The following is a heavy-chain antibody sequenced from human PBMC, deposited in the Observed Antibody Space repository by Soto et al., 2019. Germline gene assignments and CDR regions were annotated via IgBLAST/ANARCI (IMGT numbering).Heavy chain of an antibody. D-gene: IGHD2-15*01. J-gene: IGHJ4*02. V-gene: IGHV1-8*01. CDR1: GYTFTSYD. CDR2: MNPNSGNT. CDR3: ARGFPGYCSGGSCYDPSDY. Sequence: GASVKVSCKASGYTFTSYDINWVRQATGQGLEWMGWMNPNSGNTGYAQKFQGRVTMTRNTSISTAYMELSSLRSEDTAVYYCARGFPGYCSGGSCYDPSDYWGQGTLVTVS.